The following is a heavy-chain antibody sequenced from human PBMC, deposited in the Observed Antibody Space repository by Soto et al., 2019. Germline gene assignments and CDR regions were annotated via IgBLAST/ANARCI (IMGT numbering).Heavy chain of an antibody. Sequence: QVQLVQSGAEVKKPGASVKVSCKASGYTFTSYYMHWVRQAPGQGLEWMGIINPSGGSTSYAQKFQGRVTMTRDTSTSTGYMELSSLRSEDTAVYYCARDPALIAQNLYGMDVWGQGTTVTVSS. D-gene: IGHD3-16*01. J-gene: IGHJ6*02. V-gene: IGHV1-46*03. CDR3: ARDPALIAQNLYGMDV. CDR2: INPSGGST. CDR1: GYTFTSYY.